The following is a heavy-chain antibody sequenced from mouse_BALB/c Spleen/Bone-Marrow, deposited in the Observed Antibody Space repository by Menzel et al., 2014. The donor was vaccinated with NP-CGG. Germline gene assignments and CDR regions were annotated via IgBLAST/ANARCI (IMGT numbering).Heavy chain of an antibody. Sequence: QVQLKQSGAEFVMPGASVKMSCKASGYTFTDKWMHWVKQRPGQGLEWIGVIDTSDSYINYNQKFKGKASLTVDASSSTAYMHLSSLTSDDSAVYYCARGGHDFSLDYWGQGTSVIVSS. CDR2: IDTSDSYI. V-gene: IGHV1-69*01. D-gene: IGHD2-4*01. J-gene: IGHJ4*01. CDR3: ARGGHDFSLDY. CDR1: GYTFTDKW.